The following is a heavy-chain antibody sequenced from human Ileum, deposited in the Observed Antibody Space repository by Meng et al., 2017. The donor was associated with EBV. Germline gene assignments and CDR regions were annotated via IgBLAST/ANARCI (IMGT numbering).Heavy chain of an antibody. CDR2: HSGST. CDR3: VSYAVGAGGIGY. Sequence: VLLQESGPGLVKPSQTLSLTCAVSGVSISSGYFHWSWIRQPPGKGLEWIGHSGSTSYNPSLRSRVTISVDTSKNQFSLKVDSATAGDTAVYYCVSYAVGAGGIGYWGQGILVTVSS. D-gene: IGHD1-26*01. J-gene: IGHJ4*02. CDR1: GVSISSGYFH. V-gene: IGHV4-30-4*01.